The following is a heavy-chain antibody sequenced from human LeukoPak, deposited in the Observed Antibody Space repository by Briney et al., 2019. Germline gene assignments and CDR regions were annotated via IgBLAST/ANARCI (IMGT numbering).Heavy chain of an antibody. Sequence: SVKVSCKASGGTFSSYAISWVRQAPGQGLEWMGGIIPIFGTANYAQKFQGRVTITADESTSTAYMELSSLRSEDTAVYYCARDLGSTSCYDVWGQGTLVTVSS. CDR3: ARDLGSTSCYDV. D-gene: IGHD2-2*01. J-gene: IGHJ4*02. CDR2: IIPIFGTA. V-gene: IGHV1-69*01. CDR1: GGTFSSYA.